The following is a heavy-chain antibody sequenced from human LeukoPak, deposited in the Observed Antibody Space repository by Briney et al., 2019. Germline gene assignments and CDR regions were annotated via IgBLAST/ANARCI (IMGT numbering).Heavy chain of an antibody. Sequence: GGSLRLSCAASGFTVSSNYMSWVRQAPGKGLEWVSVIYSGGSTYYADSVKGRFTISRDNSKNTLYLQMNSLRAEDTAVYYCASRRIVVVPAAILNWFDPWGQGTLVTVSS. D-gene: IGHD2-2*02. V-gene: IGHV3-53*01. CDR2: IYSGGST. CDR3: ASRRIVVVPAAILNWFDP. CDR1: GFTVSSNY. J-gene: IGHJ5*02.